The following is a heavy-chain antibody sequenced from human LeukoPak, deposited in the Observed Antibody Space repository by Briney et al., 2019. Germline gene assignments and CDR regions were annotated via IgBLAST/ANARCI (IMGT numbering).Heavy chain of an antibody. CDR1: GFTFSSYG. V-gene: IGHV3-30*03. J-gene: IGHJ4*02. Sequence: PGRSLRLSCAASGFTFSSYGMHWVRQAPGRGLGWVAVISYDGSNKSYADSVKGRFTISRDNSKNTLYLQMNSLRAEDTAVYYCATAQPEWLLVFHARPYYFDYWGQGTLVTVSS. D-gene: IGHD3-3*01. CDR2: ISYDGSNK. CDR3: ATAQPEWLLVFHARPYYFDY.